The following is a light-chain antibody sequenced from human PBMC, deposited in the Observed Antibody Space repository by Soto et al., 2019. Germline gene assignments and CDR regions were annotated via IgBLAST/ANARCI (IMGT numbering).Light chain of an antibody. CDR1: QSVSSN. CDR3: QQRRNWPLT. CDR2: DAS. Sequence: EIVLTQSPGTLSLSPGERATLSCRASQSVSSNNLAWYQQRPGQAPRVVIYDASNRATGVPARFSGSGSGTDFTLTVSGLEPEDFAVYFCQQRRNWPLTFGGGTKVDIK. J-gene: IGKJ4*01. V-gene: IGKV3-11*01.